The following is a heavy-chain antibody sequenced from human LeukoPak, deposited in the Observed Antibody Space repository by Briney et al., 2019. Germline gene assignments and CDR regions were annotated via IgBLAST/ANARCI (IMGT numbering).Heavy chain of an antibody. CDR3: LGDYVAGYYYMDV. V-gene: IGHV3-7*01. CDR2: IKQDGSEK. Sequence: GGSLRLSCAASGFTFSSYWMSWVRQAPGKGLEWVANIKQDGSEKYYVDSVKGRFTISRDNAKTSLYLQMNSLRAEDTAVYYCLGDYVAGYYYMDVWGKGTTVTVSS. CDR1: GFTFSSYW. D-gene: IGHD4-17*01. J-gene: IGHJ6*03.